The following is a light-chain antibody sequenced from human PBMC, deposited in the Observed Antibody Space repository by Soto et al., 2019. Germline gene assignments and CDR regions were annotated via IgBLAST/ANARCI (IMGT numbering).Light chain of an antibody. Sequence: EIVLTQSPATLSLSPGERATLSCRATQSVSSYLAWYQHKPGQAPRLLIYDASNSATGIPARFSGSGSGTDFTLTISSLEPEDFAVYYCQQRSTWPLTFGGGPKVEIK. CDR3: QQRSTWPLT. J-gene: IGKJ4*01. CDR2: DAS. V-gene: IGKV3-11*01. CDR1: QSVSSY.